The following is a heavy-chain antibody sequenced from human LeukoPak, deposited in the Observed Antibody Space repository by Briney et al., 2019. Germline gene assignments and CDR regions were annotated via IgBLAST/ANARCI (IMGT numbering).Heavy chain of an antibody. Sequence: QAGGSLRLSCAASGFTFSSYAMSWVRQAPGKGLEWVSAISGSGGSTYYADSVKGRFTISRDNSKNTLYLQMNSLRAEDTAVYYCANSWWVTRGSFDYWGQGTLVTVSS. J-gene: IGHJ4*02. CDR2: ISGSGGST. CDR1: GFTFSSYA. D-gene: IGHD4-23*01. V-gene: IGHV3-23*01. CDR3: ANSWWVTRGSFDY.